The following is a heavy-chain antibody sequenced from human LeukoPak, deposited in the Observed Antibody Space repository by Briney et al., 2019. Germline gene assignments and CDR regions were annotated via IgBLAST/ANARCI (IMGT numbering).Heavy chain of an antibody. CDR2: XXXXXST. J-gene: IGHJ1*01. CDR3: ARSVKMYYYDSSGYYHFQH. V-gene: IGHV4-34*01. D-gene: IGHD3-22*01. Sequence: SETLSLTCAVYGGSFSGYYWSWIRQPPGKGLXXXXXXXXXXSTNYNPSLKSRVTISVDTSKNQFSLKLSSVTAADTAVYYCARSVKMYYYDSSGYYHFQHWGQGTLVTVSS. CDR1: GGSFSGYY.